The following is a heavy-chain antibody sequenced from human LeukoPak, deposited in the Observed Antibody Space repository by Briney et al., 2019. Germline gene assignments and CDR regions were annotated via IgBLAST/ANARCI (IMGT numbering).Heavy chain of an antibody. V-gene: IGHV3-53*01. Sequence: GGSLRLSCAASGFTVSSNYMSWVRQAPGKGLEWVSVIYSGGSTYYADSVKGRFTISRDNSKNTLYLQMNSLRAEDTAVYYCARDLGVGYSYPRGFDYWGQGTLVTVSS. J-gene: IGHJ4*02. CDR2: IYSGGST. CDR3: ARDLGVGYSYPRGFDY. D-gene: IGHD5-18*01. CDR1: GFTVSSNY.